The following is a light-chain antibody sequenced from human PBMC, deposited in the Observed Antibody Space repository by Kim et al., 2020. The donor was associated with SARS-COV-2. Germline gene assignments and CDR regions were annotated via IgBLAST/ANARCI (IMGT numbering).Light chain of an antibody. Sequence: SYELTQPPSLSVSPGQTATITCSAEKLGEKYASWYQQRPGQSPILVIFQDNKRPSGIPERFPGSNSGNTATLTISGTQTMDEADYYCQAWDSSTVVFGGG. CDR3: QAWDSSTVV. CDR2: QDN. CDR1: KLGEKY. J-gene: IGLJ2*01. V-gene: IGLV3-1*01.